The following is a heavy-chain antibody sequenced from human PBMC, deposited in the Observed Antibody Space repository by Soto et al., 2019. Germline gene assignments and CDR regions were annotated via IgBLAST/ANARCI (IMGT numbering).Heavy chain of an antibody. V-gene: IGHV1-69*06. D-gene: IGHD3-10*01. Sequence: QGQLVQSGAEVKKPGSSVKVSCRASGATFTNSVITWVRKGPGQGLEIMGGIIPLLATVDYAENFQGRVTLTADKVTNTVYLEMRSLRYDDTAVYDCARSGLRRPHNPYLFFGLEVWGHGTTVSV. CDR2: IIPLLATV. CDR1: GATFTNSV. CDR3: ARSGLRRPHNPYLFFGLEV. J-gene: IGHJ6*02.